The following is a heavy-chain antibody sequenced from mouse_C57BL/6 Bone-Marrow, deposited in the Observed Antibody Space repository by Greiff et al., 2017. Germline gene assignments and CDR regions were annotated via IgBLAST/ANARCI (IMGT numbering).Heavy chain of an antibody. V-gene: IGHV14-4*01. CDR2: IDPENGDT. CDR1: GFNIKDDY. D-gene: IGHD1-1*01. J-gene: IGHJ2*03. CDR3: TTGGSSYY. Sequence: EVQLQQSGAELVRPGASVKLSCTASGFNIKDDYMHWVKQRPEQGLEWIGWIDPENGDTEYASKFQGKATITADTSSNTAYLQLSSLTSEDTAVYYYTTGGSSYYWGQGKGLTVTS.